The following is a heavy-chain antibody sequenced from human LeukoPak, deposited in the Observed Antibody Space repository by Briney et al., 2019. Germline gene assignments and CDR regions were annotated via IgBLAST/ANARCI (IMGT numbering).Heavy chain of an antibody. Sequence: PGGSLGLSCAASGFTFSSYSMNWVRQAPGKGLEWVSSISSSSSYIYYADSVKGRFTISRDNAKNSLYLQMNSLRAEDTAVYYCARDGTTVTGYNWFDPWGQGTLVTVSS. CDR1: GFTFSSYS. J-gene: IGHJ5*02. D-gene: IGHD1/OR15-1a*01. V-gene: IGHV3-21*01. CDR2: ISSSSSYI. CDR3: ARDGTTVTGYNWFDP.